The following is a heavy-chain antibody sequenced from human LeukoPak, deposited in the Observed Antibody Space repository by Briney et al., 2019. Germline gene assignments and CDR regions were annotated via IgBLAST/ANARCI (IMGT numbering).Heavy chain of an antibody. V-gene: IGHV3-11*04. D-gene: IGHD3-22*01. CDR3: ARGGSDSRGYFVYYFDY. CDR2: ISSSASTR. J-gene: IGHJ4*02. Sequence: GRSLRLSCAASGFTFSDYYMSWIRQAPGKGLEWISYISSSASTRNYADSVKGRFTISRDNAKNSLHLQIKSLRAEDTAVYYCARGGSDSRGYFVYYFDYWGQGTLVTVSS. CDR1: GFTFSDYY.